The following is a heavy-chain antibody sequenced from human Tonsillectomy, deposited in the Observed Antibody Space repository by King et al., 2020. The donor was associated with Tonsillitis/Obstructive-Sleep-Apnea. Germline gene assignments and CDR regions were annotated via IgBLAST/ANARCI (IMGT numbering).Heavy chain of an antibody. CDR2: ISSSGSTR. D-gene: IGHD6-19*01. CDR3: ARGQEAVTNYYYMDV. J-gene: IGHJ6*03. V-gene: IGHV3-48*03. Sequence: VQLVESGGGLVQPGGSLRLSCAASGFTFSSYEMNWVRQAPGKGLEWVSYISSSGSTRYYADSVKGRFTISRDNAKNSLYLQMNSLRAEDTAVYYCARGQEAVTNYYYMDVWGKGTTVTVSS. CDR1: GFTFSSYE.